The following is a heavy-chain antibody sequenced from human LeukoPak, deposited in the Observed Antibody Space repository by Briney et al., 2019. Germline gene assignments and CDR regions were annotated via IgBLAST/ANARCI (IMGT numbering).Heavy chain of an antibody. CDR2: IWYDGRTK. J-gene: IGHJ5*02. V-gene: IGHV3-33*06. CDR1: GFTFNSYG. D-gene: IGHD6-13*01. CDR3: AKSAAGYSSSWYPNWFDP. Sequence: GGSLRLSCAASGFTFNSYGMHWVRQAPGKGLEWVAVIWYDGRTKYYADSVKGRFTISRDNSKTTLYLQMNSLRAEDTAVYYCAKSAAGYSSSWYPNWFDPWGQGTLVTVSS.